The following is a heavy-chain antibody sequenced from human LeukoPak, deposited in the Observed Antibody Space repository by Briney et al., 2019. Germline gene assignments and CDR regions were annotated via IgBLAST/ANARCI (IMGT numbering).Heavy chain of an antibody. CDR3: AREAKLRLGTRYYFDY. Sequence: PSETLSLTCTVSGGSISSYYWSWIRQPAGRGLEWIGRIYTSGSTNYNPSLKSRVTMSVDTSKNQFSLKLSSVTAADTAVYYCAREAKLRLGTRYYFDYWGQGTLVTVSS. J-gene: IGHJ4*02. V-gene: IGHV4-4*07. CDR2: IYTSGST. CDR1: GGSISSYY. D-gene: IGHD3-16*01.